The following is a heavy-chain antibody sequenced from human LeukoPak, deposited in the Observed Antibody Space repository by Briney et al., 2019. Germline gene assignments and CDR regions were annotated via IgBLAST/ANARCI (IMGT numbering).Heavy chain of an antibody. D-gene: IGHD6-19*01. J-gene: IGHJ4*02. V-gene: IGHV1-2*02. CDR3: ARESGYSSGWYYLDY. CDR2: ITPNSGGT. CDR1: GYTFTAYY. Sequence: ASVKVSCKASGYTFTAYYIHWVRQAPGQGLEWMGWITPNSGGTNYAQRFQGRVTMTRDTSINTAYMELSRLTSDDTAVYYCARESGYSSGWYYLDYWGQGTLVTVSS.